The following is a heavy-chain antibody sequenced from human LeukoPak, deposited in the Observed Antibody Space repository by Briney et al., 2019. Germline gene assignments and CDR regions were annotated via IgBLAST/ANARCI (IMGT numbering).Heavy chain of an antibody. Sequence: SETLSLTCTVSGGSITSGDYHWGWIRQAPETGLDWIATIHYTGSAFYNPSLKSQITMSVDTSKNQFSLKLNSVTAADTAIYYCARQEGRFLWAFDIWGQGTTVTVSS. J-gene: IGHJ3*02. CDR1: GGSITSGDYH. CDR3: ARQEGRFLWAFDI. V-gene: IGHV4-39*01. CDR2: IHYTGSA. D-gene: IGHD1-26*01.